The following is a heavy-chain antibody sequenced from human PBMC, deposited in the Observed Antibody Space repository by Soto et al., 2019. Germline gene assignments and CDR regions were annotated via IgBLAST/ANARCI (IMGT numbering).Heavy chain of an antibody. J-gene: IGHJ5*02. V-gene: IGHV1-46*01. Sequence: GASVKVSCKASGYTFTSYYMHWVRQAPGQGLEWMGIINPSGGSTSYAQKFQGRVTMTRDTSTSTVYMELSSLRSEDTAVYYCAADPGGNWFDPWGQGTLVTVSS. CDR1: GYTFTSYY. CDR2: INPSGGST. D-gene: IGHD1-26*01. CDR3: AADPGGNWFDP.